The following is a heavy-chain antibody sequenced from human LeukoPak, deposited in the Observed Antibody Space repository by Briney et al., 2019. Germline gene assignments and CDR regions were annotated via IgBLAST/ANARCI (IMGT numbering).Heavy chain of an antibody. D-gene: IGHD6-6*01. CDR3: ARDWSGRLERLVSLLPYYYMDV. V-gene: IGHV1-69*06. Sequence: ASVKVSCKASGYTFTSYAISWVRQAPGQGLEWMGGIIPIFGTANYAQKFQGRVTITADKSTSTAYMELSSLRSEDTAVYYCARDWSGRLERLVSLLPYYYMDVWGKGTTVTVSS. J-gene: IGHJ6*03. CDR2: IIPIFGTA. CDR1: GYTFTSYA.